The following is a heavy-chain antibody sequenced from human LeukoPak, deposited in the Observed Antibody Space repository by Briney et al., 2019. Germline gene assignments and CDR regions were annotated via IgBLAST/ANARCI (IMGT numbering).Heavy chain of an antibody. V-gene: IGHV3-30*04. CDR3: ARDNPNSSSWYGYYYDSSGYLLDY. J-gene: IGHJ4*02. CDR1: GFTFSSYA. CDR2: ISYDGSNK. Sequence: GGSLRLSCAASGFTFSSYAMHWVRQAPGKGLEWVAVISYDGSNKYHADSVKGRFTISRDNAKNSLYLQMNSLRAEDTAVYYCARDNPNSSSWYGYYYDSSGYLLDYWGQGTLVTVSS. D-gene: IGHD3-22*01.